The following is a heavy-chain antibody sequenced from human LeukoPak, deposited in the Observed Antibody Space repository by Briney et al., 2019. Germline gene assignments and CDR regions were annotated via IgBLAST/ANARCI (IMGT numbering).Heavy chain of an antibody. CDR1: GFTFSSYS. CDR3: ARDDSGYDLDY. CDR2: ISSSSSTI. V-gene: IGHV3-48*01. J-gene: IGHJ4*02. Sequence: GGSLRLSCAASGFTFSSYSMNWVRQAPGKGLEWVSYISSSSSTICYADSVKGRFTISRDNAKNSLYLQMNSLRAEDTAVYYCARDDSGYDLDYWGQGTLVTVSS. D-gene: IGHD5-12*01.